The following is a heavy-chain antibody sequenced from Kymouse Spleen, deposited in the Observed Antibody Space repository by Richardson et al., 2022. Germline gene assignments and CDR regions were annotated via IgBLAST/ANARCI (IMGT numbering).Heavy chain of an antibody. V-gene: IGHV4-61*01. CDR3: ARDDCSSTSCYDGIAAPHY. CDR2: IYYSGST. Sequence: QVQLQESGPGLVKPSETLSLTCTVSGGSVSSGSYYWSWIRQPPGKGLEWIGYIYYSGSTNYNPSLKSRVTISVDTSKNQFSLKLSSVTAADTAVYYCARDDCSSTSCYDGIAAPHYWGQGTLVTVSS. D-gene: IGHD2-2*02. J-gene: IGHJ4*02. CDR1: GGSVSSGSYY.